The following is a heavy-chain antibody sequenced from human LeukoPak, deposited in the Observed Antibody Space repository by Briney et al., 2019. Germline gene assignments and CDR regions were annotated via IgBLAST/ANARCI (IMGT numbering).Heavy chain of an antibody. CDR2: FDPEDGET. D-gene: IGHD3-16*01. V-gene: IGHV1-24*01. Sequence: GASVKVSCKVSGYTLTELSMHWVRQAPGKGLEWMGGFDPEDGETIYAQKFQGRVTMTEDTSTDTAYMELSSLRSEDTAVYYCATVPFIRGSGPNVYWFDPWGQGTLVTVSS. CDR1: GYTLTELS. J-gene: IGHJ5*02. CDR3: ATVPFIRGSGPNVYWFDP.